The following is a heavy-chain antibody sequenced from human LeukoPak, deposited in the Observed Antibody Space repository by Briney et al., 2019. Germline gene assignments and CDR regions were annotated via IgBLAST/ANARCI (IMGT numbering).Heavy chain of an antibody. J-gene: IGHJ6*03. CDR2: ISYPGST. CDR1: GGSISSYY. D-gene: IGHD3-10*01. CDR3: ARGVGELLSYYYYYYMDV. V-gene: IGHV4-59*01. Sequence: SETLSLTCTVSGGSISSYYWSWIRQPPGKGLDWIGYISYPGSTNYNPSLNSRVTISIDTSKNQFPLKLSSMTAADTAVYYCARGVGELLSYYYYYYMDVWGKGTTVTISS.